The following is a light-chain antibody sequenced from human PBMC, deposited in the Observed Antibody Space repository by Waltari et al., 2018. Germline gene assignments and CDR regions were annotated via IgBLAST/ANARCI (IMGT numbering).Light chain of an antibody. J-gene: IGKJ2*01. Sequence: DPVSITCRASQIISSYLNWYQQKPGKAPKLLIYVASSLQGGAPSRFRGSGSGTDFTLTISSLQPEDFATYYCQQSYSTPYTFGQGTKLEIK. CDR3: QQSYSTPYT. CDR1: QIISSY. CDR2: VAS. V-gene: IGKV1-39*01.